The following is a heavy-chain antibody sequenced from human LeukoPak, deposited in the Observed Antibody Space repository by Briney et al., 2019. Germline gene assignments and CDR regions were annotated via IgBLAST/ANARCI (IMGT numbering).Heavy chain of an antibody. D-gene: IGHD6-6*01. V-gene: IGHV4-59*01. J-gene: IGHJ6*03. CDR2: IYYSGST. CDR3: ARVYSSSSPYYYYYMDV. Sequence: PSETLSLTCTVSGGSISSYYRSWIRQPPGKGLEWIGYIYYSGSTNYNPSLKSRVTISVDTSKNQFSLKLSSVTAADTAVYYCARVYSSSSPYYYYYMDVWGKGTTVTVSS. CDR1: GGSISSYY.